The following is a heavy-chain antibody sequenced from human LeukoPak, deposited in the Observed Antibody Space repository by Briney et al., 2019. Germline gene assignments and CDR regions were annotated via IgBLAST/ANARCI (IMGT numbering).Heavy chain of an antibody. CDR2: ISAYNGST. Sequence: ASVKVSCKASGYTFTSYGISWVRQAPGQGLEWMGWISAYNGSTNYAQKLQGRVTMTTDTSTSTAYMELRSLRSDDTAVYYCARSPYCSGGSCYYYYGMDVWGQGTTVTVSS. CDR3: ARSPYCSGGSCYYYYGMDV. D-gene: IGHD2-15*01. V-gene: IGHV1-18*01. CDR1: GYTFTSYG. J-gene: IGHJ6*02.